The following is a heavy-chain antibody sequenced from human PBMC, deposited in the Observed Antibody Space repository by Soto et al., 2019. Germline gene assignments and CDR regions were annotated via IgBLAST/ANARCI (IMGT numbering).Heavy chain of an antibody. V-gene: IGHV3-21*01. D-gene: IGHD1-26*01. Sequence: ESGGGLVKPGGSLRLSCAVSGFTFSDFDMSWVRQAPGKGLEWVSSITSNSVYVYYADSLKGRFTISRDNAKSSLYLQMNSLRADDTAVYYCARDLSGGNYYYHGLDVWGQWTTVTVS. J-gene: IGHJ6*02. CDR3: ARDLSGGNYYYHGLDV. CDR2: ITSNSVYV. CDR1: GFTFSDFD.